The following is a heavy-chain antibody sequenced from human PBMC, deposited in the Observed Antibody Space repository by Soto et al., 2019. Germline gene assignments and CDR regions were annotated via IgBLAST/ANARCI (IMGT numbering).Heavy chain of an antibody. Sequence: ASVKVSCRASGYTFTSYGISWVRQAPGQGHEWMGWISAYNGNTNYAQKLQGRVTMTTDTSTSTAYMELRSLRSDDTAVYYCARTTYYDFWSGPSPFDYWGQGTLVTVSS. CDR3: ARTTYYDFWSGPSPFDY. D-gene: IGHD3-3*01. J-gene: IGHJ4*02. CDR2: ISAYNGNT. CDR1: GYTFTSYG. V-gene: IGHV1-18*01.